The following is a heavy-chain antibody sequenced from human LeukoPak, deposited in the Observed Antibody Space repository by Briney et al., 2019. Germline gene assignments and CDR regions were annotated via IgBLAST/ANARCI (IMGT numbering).Heavy chain of an antibody. D-gene: IGHD2-21*02. CDR2: ICYSGST. Sequence: SETLSLTCTVSGGSISSSSYYWGWIRQPPGKGLEWIGSICYSGSTYYNPSLKSRVTISVDTSKNQFSLKLSSVTAADTAVYYCAREMRVTAVAFDIWGQGTMVTVSS. J-gene: IGHJ3*02. V-gene: IGHV4-39*07. CDR3: AREMRVTAVAFDI. CDR1: GGSISSSSYY.